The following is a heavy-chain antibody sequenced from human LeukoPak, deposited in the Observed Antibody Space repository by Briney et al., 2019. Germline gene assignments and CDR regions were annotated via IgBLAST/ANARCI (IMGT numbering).Heavy chain of an antibody. D-gene: IGHD3-22*01. J-gene: IGHJ4*02. Sequence: GASVTVSCKASGYTFTSYDISWVRQAPGQGLEWMGRIIPILGIANYAQKFQGRVTITADKSTSTAYMELSSLRSEDTAVYYCATSESSGHYYKFDYWGQGTLVTVSS. CDR3: ATSESSGHYYKFDY. CDR1: GYTFTSYD. V-gene: IGHV1-69*04. CDR2: IIPILGIA.